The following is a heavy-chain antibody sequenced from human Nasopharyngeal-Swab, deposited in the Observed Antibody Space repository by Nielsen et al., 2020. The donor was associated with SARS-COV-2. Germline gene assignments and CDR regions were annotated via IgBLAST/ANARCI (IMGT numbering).Heavy chain of an antibody. CDR3: ARADSYGYRGPFDY. Sequence: PGKGLEWVSSISSSSSYIYYADSVKGRFTISRDNAKNSLYLQMNSLRAEDTAVYYCARADSYGYRGPFDYWGQGTLVTVSS. CDR2: ISSSSSYI. D-gene: IGHD5-18*01. J-gene: IGHJ4*02. V-gene: IGHV3-21*01.